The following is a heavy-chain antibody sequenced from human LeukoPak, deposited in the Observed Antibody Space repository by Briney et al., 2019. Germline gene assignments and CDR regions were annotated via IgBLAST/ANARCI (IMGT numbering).Heavy chain of an antibody. J-gene: IGHJ4*02. Sequence: SETLSLTCTVSGGSISSNYWGWIRQPPGKGLEWIGYLYSSGSTNYNPSLKSRVTISVDTSKNQFSLRLSSVTAADTAVYYCARAGGYRPAPADLDYWGQGTLVTVSS. CDR3: ARAGGYRPAPADLDY. V-gene: IGHV4-59*01. CDR1: GGSISSNY. CDR2: LYSSGST. D-gene: IGHD6-13*01.